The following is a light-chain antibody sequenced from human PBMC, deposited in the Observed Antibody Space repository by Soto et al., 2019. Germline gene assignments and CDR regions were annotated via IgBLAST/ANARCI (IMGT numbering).Light chain of an antibody. Sequence: QSALTQPASVSGSPGQSITISCTGTSSDVGGYHYVSWYQLHPGKAPKLILFEVSNRPSGVSYRFSCSQSGNTASLTISGLQADDEDDYFCSAYSISTAYLFGTGTKLTVL. CDR3: SAYSISTAYL. J-gene: IGLJ1*01. CDR2: EVS. CDR1: SSDVGGYHY. V-gene: IGLV2-14*01.